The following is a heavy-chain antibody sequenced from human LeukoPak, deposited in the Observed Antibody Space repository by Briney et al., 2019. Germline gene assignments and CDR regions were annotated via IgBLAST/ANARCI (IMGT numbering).Heavy chain of an antibody. CDR1: GFTFSSYS. V-gene: IGHV3-21*04. J-gene: IGHJ4*02. D-gene: IGHD3-3*01. CDR2: ISSSSSYI. Sequence: GGSLRLSCAASGFTFSSYSMNWVRQAPGKGLEWVSSISSSSSYIYYADSVKGRFTISRDNSKNTLYLQMNSLRAEDTALYYCAKVRTSDYDFWSGSSRGEFDYWGQGTLVTVSS. CDR3: AKVRTSDYDFWSGSSRGEFDY.